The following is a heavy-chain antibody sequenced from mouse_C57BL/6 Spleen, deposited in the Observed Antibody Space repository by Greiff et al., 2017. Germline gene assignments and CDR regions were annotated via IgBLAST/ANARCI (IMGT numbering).Heavy chain of an antibody. V-gene: IGHV5-17*01. CDR3: ARDGYDMGFAY. CDR2: ISSGSSTI. CDR1: GFTFSDYG. D-gene: IGHD2-2*01. J-gene: IGHJ3*01. Sequence: EVMLVESGGGLVKPGGSLKLSCAASGFTFSDYGMHWVRQAPEKGLEWVAYISSGSSTIYYADTVKGRFTISRDNAKNTLFLQMTSLRSEDTAMYYCARDGYDMGFAYWGQGTLVTVSA.